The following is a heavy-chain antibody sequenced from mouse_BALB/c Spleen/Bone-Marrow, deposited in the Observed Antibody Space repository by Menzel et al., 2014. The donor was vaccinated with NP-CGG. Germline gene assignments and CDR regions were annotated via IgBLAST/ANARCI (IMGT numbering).Heavy chain of an antibody. CDR3: ARHAYYDQTEVSFVY. V-gene: IGHV5-9-2*01. CDR1: GFTFSNYG. CDR2: ISGGGSYT. D-gene: IGHD2-4*01. Sequence: EVQAVESGGGLVKSGGSLKLSCAASGFTFSNYGMSWVRQTPEKRLEWVATISGGGSYTFYSDSVKGRFTISRDNAKNNLYLQLSSLRSEDTALYYCARHAYYDQTEVSFVYWGQGTLVTVSA. J-gene: IGHJ3*01.